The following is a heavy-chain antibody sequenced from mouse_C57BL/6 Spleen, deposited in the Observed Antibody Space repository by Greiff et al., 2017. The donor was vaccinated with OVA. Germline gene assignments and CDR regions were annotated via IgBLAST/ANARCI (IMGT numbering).Heavy chain of an antibody. D-gene: IGHD2-5*01. CDR1: GYAFSSYW. J-gene: IGHJ3*01. Sequence: VQLVESGAELVKPGASVKISCKASGYAFSSYWMNWVKQRPGKGLEWIGQIYPGDGDTNYNGKFKGKATLTADKSSSTAYMQLSSLTSEDSAVYFCARAAVATYSNYGAWFAYWGQGTLVTVSA. CDR2: IYPGDGDT. V-gene: IGHV1-80*01. CDR3: ARAAVATYSNYGAWFAY.